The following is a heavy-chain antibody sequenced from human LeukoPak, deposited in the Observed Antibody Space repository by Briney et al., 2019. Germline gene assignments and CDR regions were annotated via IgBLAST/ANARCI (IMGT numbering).Heavy chain of an antibody. V-gene: IGHV3-48*02. Sequence: GGSLRLSCAASGFTFSSYSMNWVRQAPGKGLEWVSYISSSSNTIYYADSVKGRFTISRDNAKNSLYLQMNSLRDEDTAVYYCASGGGLYSYYGMDVWGQGTLVTVSS. CDR1: GFTFSSYS. D-gene: IGHD2-21*01. CDR2: ISSSSNTI. CDR3: ASGGGLYSYYGMDV. J-gene: IGHJ6*02.